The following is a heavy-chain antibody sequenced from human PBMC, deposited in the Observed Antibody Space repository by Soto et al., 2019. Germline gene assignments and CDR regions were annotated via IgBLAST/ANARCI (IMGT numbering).Heavy chain of an antibody. Sequence: ASVKVSCKASGYNFTGYYMHWVRQAPGQGLEWMGWINPNSGGTNYAQKFQGWVTMTRDTSISTAYMELSRLRSDDTAVYYCARGRDYDFWSGYSILAYWGQGTLVTVSS. CDR1: GYNFTGYY. D-gene: IGHD3-3*01. CDR3: ARGRDYDFWSGYSILAY. CDR2: INPNSGGT. J-gene: IGHJ4*02. V-gene: IGHV1-2*04.